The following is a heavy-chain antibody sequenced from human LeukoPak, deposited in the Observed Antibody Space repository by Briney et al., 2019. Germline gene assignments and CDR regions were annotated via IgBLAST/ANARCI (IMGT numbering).Heavy chain of an antibody. Sequence: SGPTLVNPTQTLTLTCTFSGFSLSTSGMCVSWIRQPPGKALEWLALIDWDDDKYYSTSLKTRLTISKDTSKNQVVLTMTNMDPVDTATYYCARIPSLRYDILTGYQGWYFDYWGQGTLVTVSS. D-gene: IGHD3-9*01. J-gene: IGHJ4*02. CDR2: IDWDDDK. CDR1: GFSLSTSGMC. V-gene: IGHV2-70*01. CDR3: ARIPSLRYDILTGYQGWYFDY.